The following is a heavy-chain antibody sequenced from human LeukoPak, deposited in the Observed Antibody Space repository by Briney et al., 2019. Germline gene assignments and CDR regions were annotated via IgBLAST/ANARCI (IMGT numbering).Heavy chain of an antibody. D-gene: IGHD6-13*01. CDR2: ISSNGVTT. Sequence: PGGSLRLSCSASGFTFSSYAMYWVRQAPGKGLESVSTISSNGVTTYYEDSVKGRFTISRDNSKNTLYLQMSSLRPDDTAVYYCVKGEYSSTWLLGYWGQGTLVTVSS. J-gene: IGHJ4*02. CDR3: VKGEYSSTWLLGY. CDR1: GFTFSSYA. V-gene: IGHV3-64D*06.